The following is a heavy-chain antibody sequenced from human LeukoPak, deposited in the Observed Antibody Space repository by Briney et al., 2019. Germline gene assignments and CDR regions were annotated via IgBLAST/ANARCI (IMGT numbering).Heavy chain of an antibody. J-gene: IGHJ6*03. CDR2: ISWNSGSI. V-gene: IGHV3-9*01. CDR3: AGGSGVYYYYMDV. Sequence: GRSLRLSCAASGFTFDDYAMHWVRHAPGKGLEWVSGISWNSGSIGYADSVKGRFTISRDNAKNSLYLQMNSLRAEDTALYYCAGGSGVYYYYMDVWGKGTTVTVSS. CDR1: GFTFDDYA. D-gene: IGHD3-10*01.